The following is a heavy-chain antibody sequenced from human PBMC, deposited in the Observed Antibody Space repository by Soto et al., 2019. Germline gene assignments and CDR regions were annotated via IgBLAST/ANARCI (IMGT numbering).Heavy chain of an antibody. V-gene: IGHV1-69*13. J-gene: IGHJ6*02. D-gene: IGHD1-26*01. CDR1: GGTFSSYA. Sequence: SVKVSCKASGGTFSSYAISWVRQAPGQGLEWMGGIIPIFGTANYAQKFQGRVAITADESTSTAYMEMSSLRSEDTAVYYCAKNVVGATRGYYYYGMDVWGQGTTVTVSS. CDR3: AKNVVGATRGYYYYGMDV. CDR2: IIPIFGTA.